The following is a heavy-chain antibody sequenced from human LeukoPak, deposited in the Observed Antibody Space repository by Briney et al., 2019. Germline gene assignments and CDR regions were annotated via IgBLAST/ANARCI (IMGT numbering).Heavy chain of an antibody. CDR2: ISGSGGST. V-gene: IGHV3-23*01. Sequence: GGSLRLSCAASGFTLSSYTMSWVRQARGKGRELGSAISGSGGSTYYAESVKGRFTISRDNSKNTLYLQVNSLRAEDTAVYYCAKVYCSSASCYKAQVDYWGQGTLVTVSS. CDR1: GFTLSSYT. CDR3: AKVYCSSASCYKAQVDY. J-gene: IGHJ4*02. D-gene: IGHD2-2*02.